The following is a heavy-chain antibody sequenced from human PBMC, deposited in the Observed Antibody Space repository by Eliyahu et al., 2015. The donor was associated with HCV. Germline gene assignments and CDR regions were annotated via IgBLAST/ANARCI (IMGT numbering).Heavy chain of an antibody. CDR2: IRSKANSYAT. V-gene: IGHV3-73*01. D-gene: IGHD5-24*01. CDR1: GFTFSGSX. CDR3: TRLWDGYNYYDDY. Sequence: EVQLVESGGGLVQPGGSLKLSCAASGFTFSGSXMHWVRQASGKGLEWVGRIRSKANSYATAYAASVKGRFTISRADSKNTAYLQMNSLKTEDTAVYYCTRLWDGYNYYDDYWGQGTLVTVSS. J-gene: IGHJ4*02.